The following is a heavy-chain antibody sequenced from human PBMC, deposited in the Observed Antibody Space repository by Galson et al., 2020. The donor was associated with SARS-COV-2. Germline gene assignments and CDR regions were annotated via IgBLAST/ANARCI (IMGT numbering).Heavy chain of an antibody. V-gene: IGHV3-66*01. D-gene: IGHD4-17*01. Sequence: GESLKISCAASGFTVSSNYMSWVRQAPGKGLEWDSVIYSGGSTYYADSVKGRFTISRDNSKNTLYLQMNSLRAEDTAVYYCARASPLVTVTTYFDDLGQGTLVTVSS. CDR1: GFTVSSNY. CDR2: IYSGGST. CDR3: ARASPLVTVTTYFDD. J-gene: IGHJ4*02.